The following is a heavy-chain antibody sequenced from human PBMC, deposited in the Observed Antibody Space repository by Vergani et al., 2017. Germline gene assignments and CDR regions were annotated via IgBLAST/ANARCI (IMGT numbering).Heavy chain of an antibody. J-gene: IGHJ2*01. Sequence: QVQLQESGPGLVKPSETLSLTCSVSGYSISRGYYWGWIRQPPGKGLEWIGSIYHSGSTYYNPSLKSRVTISVDTSKNQFSLKLSSVTAADTAVYYCARGGYSSGVPYWYFDLWGRGTLVTVSS. CDR3: ARGGYSSGVPYWYFDL. CDR1: GYSISRGYY. V-gene: IGHV4-38-2*02. CDR2: IYHSGST. D-gene: IGHD6-19*01.